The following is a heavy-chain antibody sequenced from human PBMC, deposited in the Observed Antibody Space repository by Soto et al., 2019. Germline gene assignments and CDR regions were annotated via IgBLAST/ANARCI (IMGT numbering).Heavy chain of an antibody. CDR3: ARDKITGLFDY. Sequence: SETLSLTCTVSGDSISSSNYYWGWIRQPPGKGLEWIANIYYSGTTYYNPSLKSRVTISVDTSKNHFSLKLTSVTAADTAVYYCARDKITGLFDYWGQGTLVTVS. CDR1: GDSISSSNYY. D-gene: IGHD2-8*02. CDR2: IYYSGTT. V-gene: IGHV4-39*02. J-gene: IGHJ4*02.